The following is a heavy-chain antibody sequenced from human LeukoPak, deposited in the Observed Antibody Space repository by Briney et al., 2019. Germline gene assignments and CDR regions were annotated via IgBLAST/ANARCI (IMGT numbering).Heavy chain of an antibody. Sequence: SETLSLTCAVSGYSISSGYYWIWIRQPPGKGLEWIGSLYHSDSIYYNPSLESRVTMSVDTSKNQFYLKLSFVTAAETAVYYCARQHDSYHYYYVDVWGKGTTVTVSS. D-gene: IGHD6-13*01. J-gene: IGHJ6*03. V-gene: IGHV4-38-2*01. CDR3: ARQHDSYHYYYVDV. CDR1: GYSISSGYY. CDR2: LYHSDSI.